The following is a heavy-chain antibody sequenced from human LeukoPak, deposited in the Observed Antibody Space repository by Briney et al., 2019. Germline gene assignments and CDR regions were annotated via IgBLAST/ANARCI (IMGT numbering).Heavy chain of an antibody. D-gene: IGHD7-27*01. J-gene: IGHJ4*02. V-gene: IGHV4-59*01. CDR3: ARAPRGLGYFDY. CDR1: GGSISSYY. CDR2: IYYSGST. Sequence: SETLSLTCTVSGGSISSYYWSWIRQPPGKGLEWIGYIYYSGSTNYNPSLKSRVTISVDTSKNQFSLKLSPVTAADTAVYYCARAPRGLGYFDYWGQGTLVTVSS.